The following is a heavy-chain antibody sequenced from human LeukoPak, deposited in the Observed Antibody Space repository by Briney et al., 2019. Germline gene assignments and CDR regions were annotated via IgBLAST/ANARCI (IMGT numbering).Heavy chain of an antibody. D-gene: IGHD3-22*01. CDR1: GGSFSGYY. CDR3: ARGLLTTAGSISAPEFDY. J-gene: IGHJ4*02. V-gene: IGHV4-34*01. Sequence: SETLSLTSAVYGGSFSGYYWSWIRQPPGKGLEWIGEINHSGSTNYNPSLKSRVTISVDTSKNQFSLKLSSVTAADTAVYYCARGLLTTAGSISAPEFDYWGEGTLVTVSS. CDR2: INHSGST.